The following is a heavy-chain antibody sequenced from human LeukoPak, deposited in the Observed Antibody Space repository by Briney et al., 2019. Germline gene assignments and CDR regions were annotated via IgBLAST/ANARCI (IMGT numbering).Heavy chain of an antibody. J-gene: IGHJ4*02. D-gene: IGHD4-17*01. CDR1: RGSLSSYG. CDR3: ARADYDDYGNWALEAFDY. V-gene: IGHV1-69*13. Sequence: GASVKVSCKASRGSLSSYGFSWVRPAPGQGLDWMGGIIPLFKTAKYAQKFQDRVTITADESSSTVYMELSSLRSEDTAVYYCARADYDDYGNWALEAFDYWGQGTLVTVSS. CDR2: IIPLFKTA.